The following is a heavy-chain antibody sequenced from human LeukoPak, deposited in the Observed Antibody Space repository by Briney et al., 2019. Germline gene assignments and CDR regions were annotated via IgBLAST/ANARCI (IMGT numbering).Heavy chain of an antibody. CDR3: AKAPDIVATSHFAY. J-gene: IGHJ4*02. CDR1: GFTFSSYA. Sequence: PGGSLRLSCAASGFTFSSYAMNWVRQAPGKGLEWVAVISYSGGSTYYADSVKGRFTISRDNSKNTLYLQMNSLRAEDTAVYYCAKAPDIVATSHFAYWGQGTLVTVSS. D-gene: IGHD5-12*01. V-gene: IGHV3-23*01. CDR2: ISYSGGST.